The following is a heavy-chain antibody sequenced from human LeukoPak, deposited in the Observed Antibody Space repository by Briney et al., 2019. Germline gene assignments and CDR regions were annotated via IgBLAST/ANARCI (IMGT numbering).Heavy chain of an antibody. V-gene: IGHV3-64D*06. J-gene: IGHJ4*02. CDR3: APYCSGVSCYLSDY. CDR1: GFTFSTYP. Sequence: AGGSLRLSCSASGFTFSTYPMQWVRQAPGKGLEYVSAVSSNGGRTYYADSVKGRFTISRDNSKNTLYLQMSSLRAEDTAMYYCAPYCSGVSCYLSDYWGQGTLVTVSS. CDR2: VSSNGGRT. D-gene: IGHD2-15*01.